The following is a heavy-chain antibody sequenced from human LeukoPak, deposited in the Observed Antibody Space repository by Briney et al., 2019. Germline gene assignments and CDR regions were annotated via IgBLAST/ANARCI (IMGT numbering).Heavy chain of an antibody. V-gene: IGHV3-23*01. D-gene: IGHD4-11*01. CDR2: ISGSAGGT. Sequence: GGSLRLSCEASGFSFSSSAMSWVRQAPGKGMEWVSAISGSAGGTYYADSVKGRFTISRDNSKDTLYLQMNSLRAEDTAVYYCAKVSKDYYYYMDVWGKGTTVTVSS. CDR1: GFSFSSSA. CDR3: AKVSKDYYYYMDV. J-gene: IGHJ6*03.